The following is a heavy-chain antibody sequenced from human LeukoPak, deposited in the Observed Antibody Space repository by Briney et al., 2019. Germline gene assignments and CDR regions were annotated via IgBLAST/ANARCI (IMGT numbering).Heavy chain of an antibody. Sequence: GASVKVSCKASGGTFSSYAISWVRRAPGQGLEWMGGIIPIFGTANYAQKFQGRVAITTDESTSTAYMELSSLRSEDTAVYYCATITGTNIDGDYYYYMDVWGKGTTVTVSS. CDR3: ATITGTNIDGDYYYYMDV. CDR1: GGTFSSYA. D-gene: IGHD1-7*01. CDR2: IIPIFGTA. J-gene: IGHJ6*03. V-gene: IGHV1-69*05.